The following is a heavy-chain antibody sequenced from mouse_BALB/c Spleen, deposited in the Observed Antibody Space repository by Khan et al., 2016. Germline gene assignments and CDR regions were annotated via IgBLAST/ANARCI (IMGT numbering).Heavy chain of an antibody. CDR1: GFDFSRYW. D-gene: IGHD1-1*01. CDR2: INPDSGTI. J-gene: IGHJ3*01. V-gene: IGHV4-1*02. CDR3: ARAGYYGYLVN. Sequence: EVKLLESGGGLVQPGGSLKVSCAASGFDFSRYWMSWVRQAPGKGLEWIGEINPDSGTINYTPSLKVKFIISRDNAKNTRYLQMSKVRSEDTALYYCARAGYYGYLVNWGQGTLVTVSA.